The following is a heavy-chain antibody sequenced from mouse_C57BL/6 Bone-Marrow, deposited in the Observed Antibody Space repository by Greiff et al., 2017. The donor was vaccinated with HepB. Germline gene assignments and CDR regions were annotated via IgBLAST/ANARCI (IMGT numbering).Heavy chain of an antibody. Sequence: LFQPGGSLKLSCAASGFTFSDYYMYWVRQTPEKRLEWVAYISNGGGSTYYPDTVKGRFTISRDNAKNTLYLQMSRLKSEDTAMYYCARSGYYYAMDYWGQGTSVTVSS. CDR2: ISNGGGST. CDR1: GFTFSDYY. V-gene: IGHV5-12*01. J-gene: IGHJ4*01. D-gene: IGHD4-1*01. CDR3: ARSGYYYAMDY.